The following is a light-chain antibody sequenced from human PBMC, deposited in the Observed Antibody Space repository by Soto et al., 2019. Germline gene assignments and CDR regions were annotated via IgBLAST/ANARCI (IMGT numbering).Light chain of an antibody. J-gene: IGKJ2*01. CDR3: QHYAYSPYT. CDR1: QSVSSTH. Sequence: EIVLTQSPGTLSLSPGERATLSCRASQSVSSTHLAWYQQKPGQAPRFLIYAASSRATGIPDRFSGSGSGTDFTLTISRLEPEDFAVYYCQHYAYSPYTFGQRTKLEIK. CDR2: AAS. V-gene: IGKV3-20*01.